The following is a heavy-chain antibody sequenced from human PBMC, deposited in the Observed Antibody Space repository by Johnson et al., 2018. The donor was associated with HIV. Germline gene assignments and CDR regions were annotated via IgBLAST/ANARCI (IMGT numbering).Heavy chain of an antibody. Sequence: VQLVESGGGLVQPGGSLRLSCAASGFIFSSYDIHWVRQRPGKRLEWVSGIGSVGDRYYPGSVKGRFTISRENAKNTLYLQMNSLRAEDTAVYYCAKVNRMEQWLAGGGAFDIWGQGTMVTVSS. CDR3: AKVNRMEQWLAGGGAFDI. CDR2: IGSVGDR. J-gene: IGHJ3*02. V-gene: IGHV3-13*01. D-gene: IGHD6-19*01. CDR1: GFIFSSYD.